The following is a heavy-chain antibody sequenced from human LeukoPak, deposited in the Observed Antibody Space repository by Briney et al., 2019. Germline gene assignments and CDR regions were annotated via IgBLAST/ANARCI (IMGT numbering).Heavy chain of an antibody. V-gene: IGHV4-59*01. D-gene: IGHD2-2*01. CDR2: IYYSGDT. Sequence: SETLSLTCTVSRGSISGYSWSWIRQSPGGGLEWIGYIYYSGDTAYNPSLRSRVTMSVDTSKNQFSLQLKSMTTADTAVYYCARGIGSSTSSNPFYYYMDVWGKGTTVTISS. CDR1: RGSISGYS. J-gene: IGHJ6*03. CDR3: ARGIGSSTSSNPFYYYMDV.